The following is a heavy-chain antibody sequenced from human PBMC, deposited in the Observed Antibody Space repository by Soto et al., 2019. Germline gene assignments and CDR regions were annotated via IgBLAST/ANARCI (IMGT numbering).Heavy chain of an antibody. CDR2: IYYSGST. D-gene: IGHD6-19*01. CDR3: ARLAYSSGWDYYYYYGMDV. J-gene: IGHJ6*02. Sequence: SETLSLTCTVSGGSVSSGSYYWSWIRQPPGKGLEWIGYIYYSGSTNYNPSLKSRVTISVDTSKNQFSLKLSSVTAADTAVYYCARLAYSSGWDYYYYYGMDVWGQRTTVTVSS. V-gene: IGHV4-61*01. CDR1: GGSVSSGSYY.